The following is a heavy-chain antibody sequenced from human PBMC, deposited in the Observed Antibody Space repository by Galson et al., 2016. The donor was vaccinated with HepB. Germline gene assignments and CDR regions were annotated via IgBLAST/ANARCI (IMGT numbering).Heavy chain of an antibody. J-gene: IGHJ4*02. CDR2: INCSGST. D-gene: IGHD4-17*01. CDR3: ARHLNYGSYYFDY. CDR1: GGSISSSSYY. V-gene: IGHV4-39*01. Sequence: TLSLTCTVSGGSISSSSYYWGWIRQPPGKGLEWVGSINCSGSTYYNPSLKSRVTISVDTSKNQFSLKLSSVTAADTAVYYCARHLNYGSYYFDYWGLGTLVTVSS.